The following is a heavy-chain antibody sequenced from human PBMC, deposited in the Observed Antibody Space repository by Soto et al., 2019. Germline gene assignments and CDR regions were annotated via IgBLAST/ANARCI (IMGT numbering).Heavy chain of an antibody. D-gene: IGHD1-1*01. CDR2: ISAHNGNT. Sequence: QVHLVQSGAEVKKPGASVKVSCKASGYTFTSYGITWVRQAPGQGLEWMGWISAHNGNTDYAQKLQGRVIVTRDTSTSTAYMEVRSLGSDETGGYFCARGRYGDYWGQGALVTVSS. CDR1: GYTFTSYG. J-gene: IGHJ4*02. V-gene: IGHV1-18*01. CDR3: ARGRYGDY.